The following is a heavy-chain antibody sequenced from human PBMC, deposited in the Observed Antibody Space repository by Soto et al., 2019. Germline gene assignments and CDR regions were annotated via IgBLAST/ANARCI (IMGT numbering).Heavy chain of an antibody. CDR1: GFTFSSYG. CDR2: ISYDGSNK. D-gene: IGHD3-9*01. J-gene: IGHJ4*02. Sequence: PGGSLRLSCAASGFTFSSYGMHWVRQAPGKGLEWVALISYDGSNKYYADSVKGRFTISRDNSKNTLYLQMHSLRAEDTAVYYCAKDTYFDWLTLDYWGQGTLVTVSS. V-gene: IGHV3-30*18. CDR3: AKDTYFDWLTLDY.